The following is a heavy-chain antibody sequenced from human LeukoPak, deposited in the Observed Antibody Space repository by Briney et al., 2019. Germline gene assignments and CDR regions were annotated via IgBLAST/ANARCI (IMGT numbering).Heavy chain of an antibody. CDR1: GFNFSSYA. D-gene: IGHD6-19*01. CDR3: AIASEKGGWYDPGGAFDI. V-gene: IGHV3-23*01. J-gene: IGHJ3*02. CDR2: ISGSGGRT. Sequence: PGGSLRLSCAASGFNFSSYAMSWVRQAPGKGLERVTAISGSGGRTYYADSVKGRFTISRDNSKNTLYLQMNSLRAEDTAVYYCAIASEKGGWYDPGGAFDIWGQGTMVTVSS.